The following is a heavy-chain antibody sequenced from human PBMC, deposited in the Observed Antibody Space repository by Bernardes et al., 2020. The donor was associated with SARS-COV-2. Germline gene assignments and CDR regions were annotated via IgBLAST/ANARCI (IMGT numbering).Heavy chain of an antibody. CDR1: GGSISSSSYY. CDR3: ARQTGSGTYANWFGP. Sequence: SETLSLTCTVSGGSISSSSYYWGWIRQPPGKGLEWIGSIYPSGSTYYNPALKSRVAMSIDASKNQFSLKLTSVTAADTAVYYCARQTGSGTYANWFGPWGQGTLVTVSS. J-gene: IGHJ5*02. CDR2: IYPSGST. V-gene: IGHV4-39*01. D-gene: IGHD3-10*01.